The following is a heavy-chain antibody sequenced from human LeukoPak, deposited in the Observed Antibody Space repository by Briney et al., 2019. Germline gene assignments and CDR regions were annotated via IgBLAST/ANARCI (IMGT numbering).Heavy chain of an antibody. D-gene: IGHD2-15*01. Sequence: GGSLRLSCAASGFTVSSNYMSWVRQAPGKGLEWVSVIYSGGSTYYADSVKGRFTISRDNSKNTLYLQMNSLRSEDTAVYYCARDGVGYCSGGSCYHPPYDYWGQGTLVTVSS. J-gene: IGHJ4*02. CDR1: GFTVSSNY. CDR2: IYSGGST. V-gene: IGHV3-53*05. CDR3: ARDGVGYCSGGSCYHPPYDY.